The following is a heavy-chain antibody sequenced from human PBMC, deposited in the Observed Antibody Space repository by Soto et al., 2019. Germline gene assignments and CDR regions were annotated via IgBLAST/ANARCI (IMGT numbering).Heavy chain of an antibody. V-gene: IGHV3-48*02. CDR3: ARQAQIAARINWFDP. CDR1: GFTFSSYS. D-gene: IGHD6-6*01. J-gene: IGHJ5*02. CDR2: ISSSSSTI. Sequence: EVQLVESGGGLVQPGGSLRLSCAASGFTFSSYSMNWVRQAPGKGLEWASYISSSSSTIYYADSVKGRFTIARDNAKNSLYLQMNSLRDEDTAVYYCARQAQIAARINWFDPWGQGTLVTVSS.